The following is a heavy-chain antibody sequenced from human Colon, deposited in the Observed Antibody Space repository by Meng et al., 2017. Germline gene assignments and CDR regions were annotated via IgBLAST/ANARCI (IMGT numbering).Heavy chain of an antibody. Sequence: VPRVGAGGGLLKQGGSLTLSCAASGFTVNDYYMSWVRQVPGKGLESISYISHSGDIIYYSDSVEGRFTISRDNAKNSLYLQMNSLRAEDTAVYYCARALYRTPCPLDYWGQGTLVTVSS. V-gene: IGHV3-11*01. CDR2: ISHSGDII. CDR1: GFTVNDYY. D-gene: IGHD1-26*01. J-gene: IGHJ4*02. CDR3: ARALYRTPCPLDY.